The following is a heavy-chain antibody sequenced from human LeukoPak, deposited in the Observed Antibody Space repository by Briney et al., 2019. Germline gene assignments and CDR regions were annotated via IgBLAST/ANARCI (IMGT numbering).Heavy chain of an antibody. J-gene: IGHJ5*02. Sequence: ASVKVSCKASGYTFTGYYMHWVRQAPGQGLEWMGWINRNSGGTNYAQKFQGRVTMTRDTSISTAYMELSRLRSDDTAVYYCARGGVYCSSTSCSNNWFDPWGQGTLVTVSS. D-gene: IGHD2-2*01. CDR2: INRNSGGT. CDR3: ARGGVYCSSTSCSNNWFDP. V-gene: IGHV1-2*02. CDR1: GYTFTGYY.